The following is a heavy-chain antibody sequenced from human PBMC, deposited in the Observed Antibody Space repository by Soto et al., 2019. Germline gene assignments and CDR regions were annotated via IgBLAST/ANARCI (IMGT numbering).Heavy chain of an antibody. V-gene: IGHV3-53*02. CDR3: AREGYSRLYGMDV. CDR1: GFTVSSNY. CDR2: IYSGGST. Sequence: EVQLVETGGGLIQPGGSLRLSCAASGFTVSSNYMSWVRQAPGKGLEWVSVIYSGGSTYYADSVKSRFTISRDNSKNTLYLQMNSLRAEDTAVYYCAREGYSRLYGMDVWGQGTTVTVSS. D-gene: IGHD6-13*01. J-gene: IGHJ6*02.